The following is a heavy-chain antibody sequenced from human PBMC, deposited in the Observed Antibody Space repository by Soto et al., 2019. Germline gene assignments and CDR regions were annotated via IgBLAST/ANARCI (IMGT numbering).Heavy chain of an antibody. V-gene: IGHV3-23*01. CDR3: AKDRVTPKSQWELPQALDY. Sequence: GGSLRLSCAASGFTFISYAMSWVLQAPWKGLEWVSAISGSGGSTYYADSVKGRFTISRDNSKNTLYLQMNSLRAEDTAVYYCAKDRVTPKSQWELPQALDYWGQGTLVTVSS. J-gene: IGHJ4*02. CDR1: GFTFISYA. CDR2: ISGSGGST. D-gene: IGHD1-26*01.